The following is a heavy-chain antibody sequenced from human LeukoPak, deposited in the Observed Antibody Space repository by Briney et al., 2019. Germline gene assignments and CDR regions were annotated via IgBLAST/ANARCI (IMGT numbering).Heavy chain of an antibody. D-gene: IGHD2-8*02. J-gene: IGHJ4*02. CDR3: AKESPGAFDY. Sequence: GGSLRLSCAASGFTFSSYAMNWARQAPGKGLEWVSAIGRSGGDTYYPDSVKGRFTISRDNSKNTLSLQMNSLRAEDTAVYYCAKESPGAFDYWGQGILVTASS. CDR1: GFTFSSYA. V-gene: IGHV3-23*01. CDR2: IGRSGGDT.